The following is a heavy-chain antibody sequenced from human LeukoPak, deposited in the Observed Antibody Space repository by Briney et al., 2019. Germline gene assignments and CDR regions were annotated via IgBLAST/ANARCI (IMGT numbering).Heavy chain of an antibody. V-gene: IGHV4-34*01. J-gene: IGHJ4*02. Sequence: SETLSLTCAVYGVSFSGYYWSWIRQPPGKGLEWIGEINHSGSTNYNPSLKSRVTISVDTSKNQFSLKLSSVTAADTAVYYCARGPFGGVTNQYYFDYWGQGTLVTVSS. D-gene: IGHD3-16*01. CDR1: GVSFSGYY. CDR3: ARGPFGGVTNQYYFDY. CDR2: INHSGST.